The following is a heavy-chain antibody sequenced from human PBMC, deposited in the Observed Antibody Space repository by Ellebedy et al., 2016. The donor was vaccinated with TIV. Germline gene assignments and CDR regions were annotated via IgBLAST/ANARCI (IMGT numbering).Heavy chain of an antibody. Sequence: ASVKVSXXASGYTFTSYGISWVRQAPGQGLEWMGWISAYNGNTNYAQKLQGRVTMTTDTSTSTAYMELRSLRSDDTAVYYCAREDSSGYYLGGDYWGQGTLVTVSS. CDR2: ISAYNGNT. CDR3: AREDSSGYYLGGDY. CDR1: GYTFTSYG. V-gene: IGHV1-18*01. J-gene: IGHJ4*02. D-gene: IGHD3-22*01.